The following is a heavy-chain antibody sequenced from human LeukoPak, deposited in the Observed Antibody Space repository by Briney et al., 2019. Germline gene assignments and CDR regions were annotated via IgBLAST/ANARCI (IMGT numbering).Heavy chain of an antibody. V-gene: IGHV3-23*01. J-gene: IGHJ4*02. CDR2: ISGSGDST. CDR3: AKGYDSGSFSELGD. CDR1: GFTFTSWS. D-gene: IGHD3-10*01. Sequence: GGSLRLSCAASGFTFTSWSLHWVRQAPGKGLEWVSGISGSGDSTYYADSVKGRFTISRDNSKNTLYLQMNSLRAEDTAVYYCAKGYDSGSFSELGDWGQGTLVTVSS.